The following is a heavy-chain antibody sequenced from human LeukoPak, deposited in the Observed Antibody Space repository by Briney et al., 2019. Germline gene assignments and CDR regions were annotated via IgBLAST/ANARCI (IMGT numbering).Heavy chain of an antibody. CDR1: GGSISSSSYY. Sequence: PSETLSLTCTVSGGSISSSSYYWGWIRQPPGKGLEWIGSIDYSGSTYYNPSLKSRVTISVDTSKNQFSLKLSSVTAADTAVYYCARRVVRGVINYWGQGTLVTVSS. D-gene: IGHD3-10*01. J-gene: IGHJ4*02. CDR3: ARRVVRGVINY. V-gene: IGHV4-39*01. CDR2: IDYSGST.